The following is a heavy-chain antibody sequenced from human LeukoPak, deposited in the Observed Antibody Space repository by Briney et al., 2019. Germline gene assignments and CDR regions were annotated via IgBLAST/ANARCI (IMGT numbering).Heavy chain of an antibody. D-gene: IGHD4-11*01. V-gene: IGHV3-48*01. Sequence: PGGSLRLSCAASEFTFSSYSMNWVRQAPGKGLEWVSYISSSSSTIYYADSVKGRFTISRDNAKNSLYLQMNSLRAEDTAVYYCAREARIALTTAYCMDVWGKGTTVTVSS. CDR1: EFTFSSYS. CDR3: AREARIALTTAYCMDV. CDR2: ISSSSSTI. J-gene: IGHJ6*03.